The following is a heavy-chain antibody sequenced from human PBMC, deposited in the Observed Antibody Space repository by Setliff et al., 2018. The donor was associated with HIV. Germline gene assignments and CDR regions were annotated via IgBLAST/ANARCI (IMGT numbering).Heavy chain of an antibody. CDR3: ARDGSSTWTGVRAFDI. V-gene: IGHV1-69*01. CDR1: GGTFSSYA. Sequence: VKVSCQASGGTFSSYAITWVRQAPGQGLEWMGGIIPIFGTANYAQKFQGRVTITADESTSTAYMELSSLRSEDTAEYYCARDGSSTWTGVRAFDIWGQGTMVTVSS. J-gene: IGHJ3*02. D-gene: IGHD6-13*01. CDR2: IIPIFGTA.